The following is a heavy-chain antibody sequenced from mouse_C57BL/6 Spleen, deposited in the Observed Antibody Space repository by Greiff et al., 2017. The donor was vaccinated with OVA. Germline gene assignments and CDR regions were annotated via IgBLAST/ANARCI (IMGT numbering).Heavy chain of an antibody. CDR3: ARGDGSSYAMDY. V-gene: IGHV1-82*01. Sequence: QVQLKESGPELVKPGASVKISCKASGYAFSSSWMNWVKQRPGKGLEWIGRIYPGDGDTNYNGKFKGKATLTADKSSSTAYMQLSSLTSEDSAVYFCARGDGSSYAMDYWGQGTSVTVSS. J-gene: IGHJ4*01. CDR2: IYPGDGDT. D-gene: IGHD1-1*01. CDR1: GYAFSSSW.